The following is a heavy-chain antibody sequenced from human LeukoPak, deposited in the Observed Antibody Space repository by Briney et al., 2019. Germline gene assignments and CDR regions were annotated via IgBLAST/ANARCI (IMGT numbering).Heavy chain of an antibody. Sequence: PGGSLRLSCTASGFTFSNYGMHWVRQAPGKGLEWVAFIRYDGSYKYYADSVKGRFTISRDNSKNTLYLQMNSLRAEDTAVYYCAKDRTVLRFLEWLSYFDYWGQGTLVTVSS. J-gene: IGHJ4*02. D-gene: IGHD3-3*01. CDR2: IRYDGSYK. V-gene: IGHV3-30*02. CDR3: AKDRTVLRFLEWLSYFDY. CDR1: GFTFSNYG.